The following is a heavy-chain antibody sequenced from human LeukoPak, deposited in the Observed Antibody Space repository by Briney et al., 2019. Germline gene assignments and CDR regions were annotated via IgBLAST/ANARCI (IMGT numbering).Heavy chain of an antibody. J-gene: IGHJ4*02. Sequence: PGRSLRLSCAASGFTFSSYGMHWVRQAPGKGLEWVAVIWYDGSNKYYADSVKGRFTISRGNSKNTLYLQMNSLRAEDTAVYYCAREGWNLEWRYFDYWGQGTLVTVSS. CDR2: IWYDGSNK. D-gene: IGHD3-3*01. V-gene: IGHV3-33*01. CDR3: AREGWNLEWRYFDY. CDR1: GFTFSSYG.